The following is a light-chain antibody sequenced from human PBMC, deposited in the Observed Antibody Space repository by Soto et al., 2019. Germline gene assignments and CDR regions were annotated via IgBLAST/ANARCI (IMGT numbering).Light chain of an antibody. V-gene: IGKV3-20*01. CDR2: ATS. J-gene: IGKJ4*01. CDR3: QQFGSYPLT. CDR1: QSVRNNY. Sequence: EIVLTQSPGTLSLSPGERATLSCRASQSVRNNYLAWYQQKPGQAPRFLIYATSNRATVIPDRFSGGGSGTDFTLTISRLEPEDFAVYYCQQFGSYPLTFGGGTKVEIK.